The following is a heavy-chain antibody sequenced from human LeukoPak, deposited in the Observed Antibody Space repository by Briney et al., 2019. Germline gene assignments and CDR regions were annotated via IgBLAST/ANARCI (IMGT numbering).Heavy chain of an antibody. Sequence: GASVKVSCKASGYTFTSYAMHWVRQAPGQSLDWMGWINAGNGNTKYSQKFQGRVTITRDTSASTAYIELSSRRSEDTAVFYCARGTPIPPYYDFWGGYYTGMDYWGQGTLVTVSS. J-gene: IGHJ4*02. D-gene: IGHD3-3*01. V-gene: IGHV1-3*01. CDR2: INAGNGNT. CDR1: GYTFTSYA. CDR3: ARGTPIPPYYDFWGGYYTGMDY.